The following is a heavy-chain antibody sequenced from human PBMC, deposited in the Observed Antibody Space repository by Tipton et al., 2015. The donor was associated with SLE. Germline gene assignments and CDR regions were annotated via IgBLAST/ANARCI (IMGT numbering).Heavy chain of an antibody. D-gene: IGHD1-14*01. J-gene: IGHJ3*01. V-gene: IGHV4-59*08. CDR3: ARHISISYDAFDV. Sequence: TLSLTCAVSGYSISSAYYWSWIRQPPGKGLEWIGYIFYTGSTNYNPSLESRATISVDTSRNQFSLKLSSVTAADTAVYYCARHISISYDAFDVWGQGTMVTASS. CDR1: GYSISSAYY. CDR2: IFYTGST.